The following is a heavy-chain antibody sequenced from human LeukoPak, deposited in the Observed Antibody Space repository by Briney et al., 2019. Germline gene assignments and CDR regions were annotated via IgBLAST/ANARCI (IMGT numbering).Heavy chain of an antibody. CDR2: ISGSGGST. CDR1: GFTFSSYG. V-gene: IGHV3-23*01. J-gene: IGHJ5*02. Sequence: GGSLRLSCAASGFTFSSYGMSWVRQAPGKGLEWVSAISGSGGSTYYADSVKGRFTISRDNSKNTLYLQMNSLRAEDTAVYYCARDQGPNWFDPWGQGTLVTVSS. CDR3: ARDQGPNWFDP.